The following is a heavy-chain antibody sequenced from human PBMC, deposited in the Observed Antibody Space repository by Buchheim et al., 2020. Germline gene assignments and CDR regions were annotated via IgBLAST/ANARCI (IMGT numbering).Heavy chain of an antibody. Sequence: QVQLQESGPGLVKPSETLSLTCTVSGGSISSYYWSWIRQPPGKGLEWIGYIYYSGSTNYNPSLKSRVTISVDTSKNQFSLKLSSVTAADTAVYYCASSHYDFWSGYPPSYYYGMDVWGQGTT. D-gene: IGHD3-3*01. V-gene: IGHV4-59*01. CDR3: ASSHYDFWSGYPPSYYYGMDV. J-gene: IGHJ6*02. CDR1: GGSISSYY. CDR2: IYYSGST.